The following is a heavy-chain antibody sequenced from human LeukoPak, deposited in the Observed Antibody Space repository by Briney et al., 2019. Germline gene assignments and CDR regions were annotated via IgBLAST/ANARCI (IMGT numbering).Heavy chain of an antibody. V-gene: IGHV3-48*03. CDR3: ARVEWIVGFDY. D-gene: IGHD1-26*01. J-gene: IGHJ4*02. Sequence: GGSLRLSCAASGFTFSSYEMNWVRQAPGKGLEWVSYISSSGSTIYYADSVKGRFTFSRDNAKNSLYLQMNSLRAEDTAVYYCARVEWIVGFDYWGQGTLVTVSS. CDR2: ISSSGSTI. CDR1: GFTFSSYE.